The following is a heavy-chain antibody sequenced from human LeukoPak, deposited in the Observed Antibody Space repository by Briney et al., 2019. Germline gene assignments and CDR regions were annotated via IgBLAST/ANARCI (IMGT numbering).Heavy chain of an antibody. CDR1: GYTLTELS. V-gene: IGHV1-24*01. CDR2: FDPEDGET. CDR3: ATLRLSYGSCGYYFDY. D-gene: IGHD2-2*01. J-gene: IGHJ4*02. Sequence: ASVKVSCKVSGYTLTELSMHWVRQAPGKGLEWMGGFDPEDGETIYAQKFQGRVTMTEDTSTDTAYMELSSLRSEDTAVYYCATLRLSYGSCGYYFDYWGQGTLVTVSS.